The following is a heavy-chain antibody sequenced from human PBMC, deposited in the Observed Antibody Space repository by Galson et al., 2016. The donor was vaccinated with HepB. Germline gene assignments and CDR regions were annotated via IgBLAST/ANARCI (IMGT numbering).Heavy chain of an antibody. J-gene: IGHJ4*02. V-gene: IGHV3-49*03. CDR1: GFTFSDYA. D-gene: IGHD3-9*01. CDR2: IRSTAYGGTT. Sequence: SLRLSCAASGFTFSDYAMSWFRQAPGKGLEWVGLIRSTAYGGTTEYAASGKGRFTMSRDDSKSIAYLHINSLKTDDTAVYYCTKVIYDILTGYRSLSDYWGQGTLVTVSS. CDR3: TKVIYDILTGYRSLSDY.